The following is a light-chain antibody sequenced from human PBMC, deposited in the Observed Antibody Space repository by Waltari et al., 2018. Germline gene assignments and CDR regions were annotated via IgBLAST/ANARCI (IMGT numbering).Light chain of an antibody. V-gene: IGKV3-15*01. CDR2: GAA. J-gene: IGKJ2*01. Sequence: EIVMTQSPATLSVSPGERATLSCRASQTLTSNLAWYQPKPGQAPRLLSYGAATRATGIPARFSGSGSGTQFTLTISSLQSEDFVVYYCQQYNNRPYTFGQGTKLEIK. CDR1: QTLTSN. CDR3: QQYNNRPYT.